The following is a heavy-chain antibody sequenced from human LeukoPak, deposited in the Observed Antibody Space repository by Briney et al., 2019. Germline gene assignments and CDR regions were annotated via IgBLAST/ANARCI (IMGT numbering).Heavy chain of an antibody. CDR3: AHKGRGSGSYTM. CDR2: TYWNNDK. V-gene: IGHV2-5*01. J-gene: IGHJ4*02. Sequence: SGPTLVKPTQTLTLTCTFSGFSLSTTGVAVAWIRQPPGKALEWLPVTYWNNDKSYSPSLKNRLTITQDTSKNQVILIMANMDPVDTGTYYCAHKGRGSGSYTMWGQGTLVTVSS. D-gene: IGHD3-10*01. CDR1: GFSLSTTGVA.